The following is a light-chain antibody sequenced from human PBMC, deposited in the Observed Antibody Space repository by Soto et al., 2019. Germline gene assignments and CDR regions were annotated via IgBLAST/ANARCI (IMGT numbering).Light chain of an antibody. V-gene: IGKV1-39*01. CDR1: QSISSY. CDR3: QQSYSTPYT. CDR2: AAS. J-gene: IGKJ2*01. Sequence: DIQMTQSPSSLSASVGDRVTITCRASQSISSYLNWYQQKPGKAPKLLIYAASSLQSGVPSRFSDSGSQTEFTLTISSQQPEDFATYYCQQSYSTPYTFRQGTKLEIK.